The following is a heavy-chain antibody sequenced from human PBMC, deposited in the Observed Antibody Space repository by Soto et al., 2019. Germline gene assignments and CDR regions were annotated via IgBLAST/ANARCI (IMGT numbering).Heavy chain of an antibody. CDR1: GFTFSSYT. D-gene: IGHD1-1*01. CDR2: ISSTSGII. J-gene: IGHJ3*02. Sequence: EGSLRLSCAASGFTFSSYTMNWVRQPPGKGLEWVSYISSTSGIIYYADSVKGRFTISRDNAKNSLYLQMNSLRDDDTAVYDSASKGTLDAFDIWDQETMVTASS. CDR3: ASKGTLDAFDI. V-gene: IGHV3-48*02.